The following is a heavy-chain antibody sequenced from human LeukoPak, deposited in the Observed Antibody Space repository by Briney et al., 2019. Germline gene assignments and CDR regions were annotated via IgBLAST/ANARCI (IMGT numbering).Heavy chain of an antibody. V-gene: IGHV3-53*01. D-gene: IGHD2-15*01. J-gene: IGHJ3*02. CDR1: GFSVGTNY. CDR3: ARDTGSGYCTGGRCRGAFDI. CDR2: IYSGDNT. Sequence: GGSLRLSCAASGFSVGTNYMTWVRQAPGKGLQWVSVIYSGDNTYYADSVKGRFTISRDTPKNTLYLQMNSLRAEDTAVYYSARDTGSGYCTGGRCRGAFDIWGQGTKVTVSS.